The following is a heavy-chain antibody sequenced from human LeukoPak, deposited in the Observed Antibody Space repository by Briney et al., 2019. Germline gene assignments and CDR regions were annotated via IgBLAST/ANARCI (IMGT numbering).Heavy chain of an antibody. CDR1: GGSISSYY. V-gene: IGHV4-59*05. Sequence: PSETLSLTCTVSGGSISSYYWSWIRQPPGKGLEWIGSIYYSGSTYYNPSLKSRVTISVDTSKNQFSLKLSSVTAADTAVYYCASQGYSSSSVVPYWFDPWGQGTLVTVSS. CDR2: IYYSGST. CDR3: ASQGYSSSSVVPYWFDP. J-gene: IGHJ5*02. D-gene: IGHD6-6*01.